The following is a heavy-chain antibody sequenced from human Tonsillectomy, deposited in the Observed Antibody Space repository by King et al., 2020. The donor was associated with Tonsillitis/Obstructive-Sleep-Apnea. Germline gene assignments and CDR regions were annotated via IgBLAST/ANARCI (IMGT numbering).Heavy chain of an antibody. V-gene: IGHV1-46*01. Sequence: VQLVESGAEVKKPGASVKVSCKASGYTFTSYYMHWVRQAPGQGLEWMGIINPSGGIPSYAQTFQCRVTMTRDTSTSTVYMELSSLRSEDTAVYYCARGRPGYCSSTSCYDFFDYWGQGTLGTGS. CDR1: GYTFTSYY. D-gene: IGHD2-2*01. CDR3: ARGRPGYCSSTSCYDFFDY. CDR2: INPSGGIP. J-gene: IGHJ4*02.